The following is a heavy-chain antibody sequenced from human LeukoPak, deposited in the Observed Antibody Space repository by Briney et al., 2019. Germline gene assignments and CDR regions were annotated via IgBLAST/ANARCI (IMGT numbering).Heavy chain of an antibody. V-gene: IGHV3-74*01. CDR1: GFTFSSYW. D-gene: IGHD6-19*01. CDR2: INGDGSST. J-gene: IGHJ4*02. CDR3: ARAIAVAGSLEFDY. Sequence: PGGSLRLSCAASGFTFSSYWMHWVCQAPGKGLVWVSRINGDGSSTNYADSVKGRFTISRDNAKNTLYLQMNSLRAEDTAVYYCARAIAVAGSLEFDYWGQGTLVTVSS.